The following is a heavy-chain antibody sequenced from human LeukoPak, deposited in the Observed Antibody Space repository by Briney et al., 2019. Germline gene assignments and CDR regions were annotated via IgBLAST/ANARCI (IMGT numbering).Heavy chain of an antibody. J-gene: IGHJ6*02. D-gene: IGHD6-13*01. CDR1: GFTFSNAW. V-gene: IGHV3-15*01. CDR2: IKSKTDGGTT. Sequence: GGSLRLSCAASGFTFSNAWMSWVRQAPGKRLEWVGRIKSKTDGGTTDYAAPVKGRFTISRDDSKNTLYLQMNSLKTEDTAVYYCTTGRQQLVRDYYYYGMEVWGQGTTVTVSS. CDR3: TTGRQQLVRDYYYYGMEV.